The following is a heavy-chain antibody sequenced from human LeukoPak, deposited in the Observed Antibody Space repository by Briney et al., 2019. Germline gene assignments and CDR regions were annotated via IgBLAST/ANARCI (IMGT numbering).Heavy chain of an antibody. CDR3: ARANSSSWYDRSKIFDY. V-gene: IGHV1-69*13. J-gene: IGHJ4*02. CDR1: GGTFSSYA. Sequence: SVKVSCKASGGTFSSYAISWVRQAPGQGLEWMGGLIPIFGTANYAQKFQGRVTITADESTSTAYMELSSLRSEDTAVYYCARANSSSWYDRSKIFDYWGQGTLVTVSS. CDR2: LIPIFGTA. D-gene: IGHD6-13*01.